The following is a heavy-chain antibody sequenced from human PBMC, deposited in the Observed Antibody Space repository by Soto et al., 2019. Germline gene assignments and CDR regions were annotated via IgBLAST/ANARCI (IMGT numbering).Heavy chain of an antibody. V-gene: IGHV1-46*01. CDR2: INPSGGHT. J-gene: IGHJ4*02. CDR1: GNTFTNYY. D-gene: IGHD2-21*02. CDR3: ARGGHVVVVTAAFDY. Sequence: QVQLMQSGAEVKKPGASVKVSCKASGNTFTNYYIHWVRQAPGQGLEWMGTINPSGGHTTYSQNCLGRVTRTRDTSTSTLYMELPRLTSDDTAVYYCARGGHVVVVTAAFDYWGQGTLVTVSS.